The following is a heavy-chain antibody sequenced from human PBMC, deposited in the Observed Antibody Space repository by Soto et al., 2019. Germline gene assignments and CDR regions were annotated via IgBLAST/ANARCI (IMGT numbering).Heavy chain of an antibody. D-gene: IGHD2-15*01. CDR3: ARESGYCSGGSCFFWFDP. Sequence: QVQLQESGPGLVKPSQTLSLTCPSSGGSISSGDYYWSWIRQPPGKALVWMGYIYSSGRTNYNPSLKSRVTISVDKSTSQFSLKLSSVTAADTAVYYCARESGYCSGGSCFFWFDPWGQGTLVTVSS. J-gene: IGHJ5*02. V-gene: IGHV4-30-4*01. CDR1: GGSISSGDYY. CDR2: IYSSGRT.